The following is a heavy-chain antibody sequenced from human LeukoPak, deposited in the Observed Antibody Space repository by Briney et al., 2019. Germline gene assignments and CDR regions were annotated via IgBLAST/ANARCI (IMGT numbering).Heavy chain of an antibody. Sequence: ASVKVSCKTSGYTFTGYYIHWVRQAPGQGLEWMGWINPNSGGTNYAQKFQGRVTMTRDTSISTAYMDLTRLKSDDTAVYYCARDRSGAANWFDPWGQGILVTVSS. D-gene: IGHD3-3*01. CDR1: GYTFTGYY. J-gene: IGHJ5*02. CDR3: ARDRSGAANWFDP. V-gene: IGHV1-2*02. CDR2: INPNSGGT.